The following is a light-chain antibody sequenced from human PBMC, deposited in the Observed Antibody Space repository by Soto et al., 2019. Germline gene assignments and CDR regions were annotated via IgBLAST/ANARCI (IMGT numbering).Light chain of an antibody. J-gene: IGKJ1*01. Sequence: AIRMTQSPSSFSASTGDRVTITCRASQGISSYLAWYQQKPGKAPKLLIYAASTLQSGVPSRFSGSGSGTEFTLTISSLQPDDFAAYYCQQYNSYSEAFGQGTKVDIK. CDR1: QGISSY. CDR3: QQYNSYSEA. CDR2: AAS. V-gene: IGKV1-8*01.